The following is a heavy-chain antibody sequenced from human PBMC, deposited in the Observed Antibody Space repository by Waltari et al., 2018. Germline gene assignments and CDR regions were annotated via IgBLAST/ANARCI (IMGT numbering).Heavy chain of an antibody. CDR1: GYTFTGYY. V-gene: IGHV1-2*04. D-gene: IGHD5-12*01. J-gene: IGHJ4*02. CDR3: ARDGGKWLQLDY. Sequence: QVQLVQSGAEVKKPGASVKVSCKASGYTFTGYYMNWVRQAPGQGLEWMGWINPNSGGTNYEQKFQGWVTMTRDTSISTAYMELSRLRSDDTAVYYCARDGGKWLQLDYWGQGTLVTVSS. CDR2: INPNSGGT.